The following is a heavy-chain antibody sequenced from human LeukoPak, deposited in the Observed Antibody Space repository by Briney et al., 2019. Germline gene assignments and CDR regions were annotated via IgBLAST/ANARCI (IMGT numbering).Heavy chain of an antibody. CDR3: ARGSSSIYDFWSGYNDY. J-gene: IGHJ4*02. D-gene: IGHD3-3*01. V-gene: IGHV1-69*05. CDR2: IIPIFGTA. Sequence: SVRVSCKASGGTFSSYAISWVRQAPGQGLEWMGGIIPIFGTANYAQKFQGRVTITTDESTSTAYMELSSLRSEDTAVYYCARGSSSIYDFWSGYNDYWGQGTLVTVSS. CDR1: GGTFSSYA.